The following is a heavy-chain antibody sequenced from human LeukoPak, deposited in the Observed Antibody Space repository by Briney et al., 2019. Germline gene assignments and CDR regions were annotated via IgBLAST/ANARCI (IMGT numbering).Heavy chain of an antibody. CDR3: ARGRSSSGRTPTYFDY. CDR1: GGTSSSYA. Sequence: ASVKVSCKASGGTSSSYAISWVRQAPGQGPEWMGGIIPMYGTSNYAQKFQGRVTITTDDSTSTAFMELSSLRSEDTAVYYCARGRSSSGRTPTYFDYWGQGSLVTVSS. V-gene: IGHV1-69*05. J-gene: IGHJ4*02. D-gene: IGHD6-19*01. CDR2: IIPMYGTS.